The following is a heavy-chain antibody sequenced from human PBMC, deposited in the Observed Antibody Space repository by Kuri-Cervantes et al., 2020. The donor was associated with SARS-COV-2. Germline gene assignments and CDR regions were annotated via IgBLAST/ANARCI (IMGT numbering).Heavy chain of an antibody. CDR1: GFTFSSYA. V-gene: IGHV3-30-3*01. D-gene: IGHD3-10*01. CDR3: AREEVLNFDY. CDR2: ISYGGSNK. J-gene: IGHJ4*02. Sequence: GGSLRLSCAASGFTFSSYAMHWVRQAPGKGLEWVAVISYGGSNKYYADSVKGRFTISRDNSKNTLYLQMNSLRAEDTAVYYCAREEVLNFDYWGQGTLVTVSS.